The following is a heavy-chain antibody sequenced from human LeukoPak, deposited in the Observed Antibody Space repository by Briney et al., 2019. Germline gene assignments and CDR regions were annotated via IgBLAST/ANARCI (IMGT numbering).Heavy chain of an antibody. CDR3: ARETWNAFDI. CDR2: ISWNSNSV. CDR1: GFTFDDFV. V-gene: IGHV3-9*03. Sequence: GGSLRLXCAASGFTFDDFVMHWIRLAPGKGLEWVSSISWNSNSVGYADSVKGRFTISRDNAKNSLYLQMSSLRTEDMALYYCARETWNAFDIWGQGTMVTVSS. D-gene: IGHD1-1*01. J-gene: IGHJ3*02.